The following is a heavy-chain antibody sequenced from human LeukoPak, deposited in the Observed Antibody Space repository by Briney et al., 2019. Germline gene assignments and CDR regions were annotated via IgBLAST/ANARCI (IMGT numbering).Heavy chain of an antibody. CDR2: INTNTGNP. V-gene: IGHV7-4-1*02. D-gene: IGHD1-1*01. CDR3: VRGMLEPHTDYYYYMDV. J-gene: IGHJ6*03. Sequence: GASVKVSCKASGYTFTSYAMNWVRQAPGQGLEWMGWINTNTGNPTYAQGFTGRFVFSLDTSVSTAYLQISSLKAEDTAVYYCVRGMLEPHTDYYYYMDVWGKGTTVTVSS. CDR1: GYTFTSYA.